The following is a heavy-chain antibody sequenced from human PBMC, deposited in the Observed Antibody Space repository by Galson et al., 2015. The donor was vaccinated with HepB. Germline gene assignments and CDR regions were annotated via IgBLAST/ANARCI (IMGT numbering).Heavy chain of an antibody. CDR1: GFTFSCYG. CDR2: ISYDGGNK. CDR3: AKDDSSGWYGSFHY. V-gene: IGHV3-30*18. D-gene: IGHD6-19*01. Sequence: SLRLSCAASGFTFSCYGMHWVRQAPGKGLEWVAVISYDGGNKYYADSVRGRFTISRDNSKNTLYLEMNSLRPEDTAVFYCAKDDSSGWYGSFHYWGQGILVTVSS. J-gene: IGHJ4*02.